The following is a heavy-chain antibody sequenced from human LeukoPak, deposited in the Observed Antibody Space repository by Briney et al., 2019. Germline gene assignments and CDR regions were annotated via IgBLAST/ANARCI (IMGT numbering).Heavy chain of an antibody. CDR3: ARDPEPVGIAAADLDY. CDR1: GFTFSSYW. Sequence: GGSLRLSCAASGFTFSSYWMHWVRQAPGKGPVWVSRINSDGSSTSYADSVKGRFTISRDNAKNTLYLQMNSLRAEDTAVYYCARDPEPVGIAAADLDYWGQGTLVTVSS. D-gene: IGHD6-13*01. CDR2: INSDGSST. V-gene: IGHV3-74*01. J-gene: IGHJ4*02.